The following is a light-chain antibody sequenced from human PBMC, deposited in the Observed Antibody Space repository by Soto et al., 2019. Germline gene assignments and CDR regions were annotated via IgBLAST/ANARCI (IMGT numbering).Light chain of an antibody. CDR2: EVS. CDR1: SSDVGSSNL. Sequence: QSVLTQPASVSGSPGQSITFSCTGTSSDVGSSNLVSWYQQHPGKAPKLLIYEVSKRPSGASNRFSGSKSGNTASLTISGPQAEDEADYYCCSYAGSSTHVFGTGTKVTVL. V-gene: IGLV2-23*02. CDR3: CSYAGSSTHV. J-gene: IGLJ1*01.